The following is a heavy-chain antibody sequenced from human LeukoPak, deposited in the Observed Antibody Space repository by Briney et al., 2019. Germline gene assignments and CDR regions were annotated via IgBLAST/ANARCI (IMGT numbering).Heavy chain of an antibody. V-gene: IGHV1-2*02. D-gene: IGHD6-13*01. CDR3: ASLYSSSWYYFDY. CDR1: GYTFTGYY. CDR2: INPNSGGT. J-gene: IGHJ4*02. Sequence: EASVKVSCKASGYTFTGYYMHWVRQAPGQGLEWMGWINPNSGGTNYAQKLQGRVTMTTDTSTSTAYMELRSLRSDDTAVYYCASLYSSSWYYFDYWGQGTLVTVSS.